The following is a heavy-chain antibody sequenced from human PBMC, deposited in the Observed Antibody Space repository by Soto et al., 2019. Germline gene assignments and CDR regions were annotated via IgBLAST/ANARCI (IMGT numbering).Heavy chain of an antibody. Sequence: GESLKISCSGSGYNFTNHSISWVRHMPWKGLEWMGRVDPSDSYTKYSPSFQVHVSISADMSITTAFLLLRSLKASDRGIYYCATLKWVYGDYDSWGQGTLVTVSS. V-gene: IGHV5-10-1*01. D-gene: IGHD4-17*01. CDR3: ATLKWVYGDYDS. J-gene: IGHJ4*02. CDR2: VDPSDSYT. CDR1: GYNFTNHS.